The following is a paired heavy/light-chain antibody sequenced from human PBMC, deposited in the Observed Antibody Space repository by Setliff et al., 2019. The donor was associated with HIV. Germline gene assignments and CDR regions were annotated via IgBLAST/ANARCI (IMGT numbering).Light chain of an antibody. CDR3: GTWDNSLNVYV. Sequence: QSMLTQPPSVSAAPGQKVTISCSGSTSNIGDNSVSWYQQLPGTAPKLFIYDTNKRPSGIPDRFSGSKSGTSATLGITGLRTGDEADYYCGTWDNSLNVYVFGGGTKVTVL. CDR1: TSNIGDNS. V-gene: IGLV1-51*01. CDR2: DTN. J-gene: IGLJ1*01.
Heavy chain of an antibody. CDR3: VPLTGCNCNKKRCLACDFDY. D-gene: IGHD3-10*01. CDR1: GFTFSNYG. CDR2: IRYDGTIQ. V-gene: IGHV3-30*02. Sequence: QVHLVESGGGVVQPGGSLRLSCGASGFTFSNYGMHWVRQAPGKGLEWVTFIRYDGTIQYYAESVKGRFTISRDNSKNTLYLQMNSLRVEDTAVYYCVPLTGCNCNKKRCLACDFDYWGQGILVTVSS. J-gene: IGHJ4*02.